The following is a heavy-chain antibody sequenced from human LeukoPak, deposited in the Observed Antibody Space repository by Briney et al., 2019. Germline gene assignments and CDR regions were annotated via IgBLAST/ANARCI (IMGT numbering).Heavy chain of an antibody. V-gene: IGHV3-7*01. CDR2: INLDGSEK. CDR3: ASSKGFDY. J-gene: IGHJ4*02. Sequence: GGSLRLSCEASGFTFNSYWMNWVRQAPGKGLEWVANINLDGSEKYYVDSVKGRFTISRDNAKNSLYLQMNSLRAEDTAVYYCASSKGFDYWGQGTLVTVSS. CDR1: GFTFNSYW.